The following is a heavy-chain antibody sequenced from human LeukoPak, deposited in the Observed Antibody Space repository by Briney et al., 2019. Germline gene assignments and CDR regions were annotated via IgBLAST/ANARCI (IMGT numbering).Heavy chain of an antibody. D-gene: IGHD6-19*01. CDR1: GFTFSSYE. V-gene: IGHV3-23*01. Sequence: PGGSLRLSCAASGFTFSSYEMNWVRQAPGKGLEWVSAISGSGGSTNYADSVKGRFTISRDNSRNTVYLQMNSLRAEDTAVYYCAKHSSGWYGDAFDIWGQGTMVSVSS. J-gene: IGHJ3*02. CDR2: ISGSGGST. CDR3: AKHSSGWYGDAFDI.